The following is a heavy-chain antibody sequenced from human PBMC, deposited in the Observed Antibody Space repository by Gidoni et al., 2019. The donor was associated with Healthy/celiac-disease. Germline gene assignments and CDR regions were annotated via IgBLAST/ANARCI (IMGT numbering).Heavy chain of an antibody. Sequence: QLQLQESGPGLVKPSETLSLTCTVSGGSISSSSYYGGWIRQPPGKGLEWIGSIYYSGSTYYNPSLKSRVTISVDTSKNQFSLKLSSVTAADTAVYYCARNYIAAAGDDAFDIWGQGTMVTVSS. CDR1: GGSISSSSYY. J-gene: IGHJ3*02. CDR3: ARNYIAAAGDDAFDI. CDR2: IYYSGST. V-gene: IGHV4-39*01. D-gene: IGHD6-13*01.